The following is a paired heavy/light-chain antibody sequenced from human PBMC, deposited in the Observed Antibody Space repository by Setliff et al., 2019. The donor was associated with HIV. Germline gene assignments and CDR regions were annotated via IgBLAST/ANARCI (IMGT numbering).Heavy chain of an antibody. CDR1: GGHLNDGSFY. V-gene: IGHV4-61*09. Sequence: QVYFRESGSRFVTPSETLSLSCGLSGGHLNDGSFYYTWIRQAVGKGLEWLGSTTAYGAVDYNLSLKSRLTVSVDMSRNEFSLAMTSMTVADTGIYYCARERPVACRSAACYIPHGASYIQLWGKGTPVVVSS. J-gene: IGHJ6*04. CDR2: TTAYGAV. CDR3: ARERPVACRSAACYIPHGASYIQL. D-gene: IGHD1-1*01.
Light chain of an antibody. Sequence: EVVLTQSPDTLSLSPGASGTLSCKASENIDRQSLTWYQKRPGHAPWPLLYGTSNRAPGVPDRFSGSGSGTDFTLTIRGLGSQDLAVYYCQVYGASYRAFGQGT. CDR1: ENIDRQS. CDR2: GTS. V-gene: IGKV3-20*01. J-gene: IGKJ2*01. CDR3: QVYGASYRA.